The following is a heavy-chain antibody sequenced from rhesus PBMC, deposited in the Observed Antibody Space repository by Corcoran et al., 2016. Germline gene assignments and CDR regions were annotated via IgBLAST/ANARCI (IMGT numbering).Heavy chain of an antibody. CDR2: ISESGGTI. CDR3: TRDGGIAAGLDY. Sequence: DVQLVESGGGLVKPGGSLRLSCVASGFTFSSYEMQWVRQAPGKGLEWVSVISESGGTIYSADSVKGRFTISRDNAKNSLFLQMNSLRAEDTAVYYCTRDGGIAAGLDYWGQGVLVTVSS. CDR1: GFTFSSYE. V-gene: IGHV3-100*02. D-gene: IGHD6-13*01. J-gene: IGHJ4*01.